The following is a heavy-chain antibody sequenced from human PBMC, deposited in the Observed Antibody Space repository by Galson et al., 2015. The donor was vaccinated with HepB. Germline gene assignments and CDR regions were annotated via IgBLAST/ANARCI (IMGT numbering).Heavy chain of an antibody. V-gene: IGHV4-30-4*01. CDR2: IYYSGST. CDR3: ARTDYGSGSLDIDY. CDR1: GGSISSGDYY. Sequence: TLSLTCTVSGGSISSGDYYWSWIRQPPGKGLEWIGYIYYSGSTYYNPSLKSRVTISVDTSKNQFSLKLSSVTATDTAVYYCARTDYGSGSLDIDYWGQGTLVTVSS. J-gene: IGHJ4*02. D-gene: IGHD3-10*01.